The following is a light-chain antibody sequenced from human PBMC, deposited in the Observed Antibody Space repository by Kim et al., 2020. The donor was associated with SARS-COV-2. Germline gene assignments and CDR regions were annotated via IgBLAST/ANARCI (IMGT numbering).Light chain of an antibody. J-gene: IGLJ1*01. CDR3: SSYIRGSTSRV. CDR1: SSDVAGFYY. V-gene: IGLV2-14*01. CDR2: DVS. Sequence: QSALTQPASVSGSPGQSITISCTGSSSDVAGFYYVSWYQQHPGKAPKLMIYDVSNRPSGVSSRFSGSKSGDTASLTISGLQAEDEAYYYCSSYIRGSTSRVFGTGTKVTVL.